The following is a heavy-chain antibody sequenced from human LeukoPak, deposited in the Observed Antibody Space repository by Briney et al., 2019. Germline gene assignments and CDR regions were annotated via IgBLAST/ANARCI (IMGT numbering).Heavy chain of an antibody. D-gene: IGHD2-2*01. CDR1: GGSFSGYY. CDR3: ARGQHSEDYGMDV. J-gene: IGHJ6*02. Sequence: SETLSLTCAVYGGSFSGYYWSWIRQPPGKGLEWIGEINHSGSTYYNPSLKSRVTISVDTSKNQFSLKLSSVTAADTAVYYCARGQHSEDYGMDVWGQGTTVTVSS. V-gene: IGHV4-34*01. CDR2: INHSGST.